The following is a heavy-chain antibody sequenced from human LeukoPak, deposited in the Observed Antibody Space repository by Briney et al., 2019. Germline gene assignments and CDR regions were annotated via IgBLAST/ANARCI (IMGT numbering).Heavy chain of an antibody. CDR3: AKDRSGSYSQGLDY. D-gene: IGHD1-26*01. J-gene: IGHJ4*02. Sequence: GRSLRLSCAASGFTFSTYAMNWVRQAPGEGLEWVSSIGGSSTSLYYADSLKGRFTISRDNAKNSLYLQLNSLRAEDTAVYYCAKDRSGSYSQGLDYWGQGTLVTVSS. V-gene: IGHV3-21*01. CDR2: IGGSSTSL. CDR1: GFTFSTYA.